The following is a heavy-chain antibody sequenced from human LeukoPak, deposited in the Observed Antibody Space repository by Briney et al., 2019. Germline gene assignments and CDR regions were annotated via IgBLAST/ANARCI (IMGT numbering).Heavy chain of an antibody. D-gene: IGHD2/OR15-2a*01. Sequence: SETLSLTCTASGASISNYYWSWIRQPPGKGLECIGYVSYSGRTNHNPSLKSRVTISADTSKSQFSLKLTSVTAADTAVYYCARHGRGAENLDYWGQGTLVTVSS. CDR3: ARHGRGAENLDY. V-gene: IGHV4-59*08. CDR2: VSYSGRT. CDR1: GASISNYY. J-gene: IGHJ4*02.